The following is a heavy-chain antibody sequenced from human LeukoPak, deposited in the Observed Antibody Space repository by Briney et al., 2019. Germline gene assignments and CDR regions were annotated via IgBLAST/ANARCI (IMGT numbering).Heavy chain of an antibody. J-gene: IGHJ4*02. CDR1: EERFNNYW. V-gene: IGHV5-51*01. Sequence: GESLKISCKGSEERFNNYWIGWVRQTPGTGLEWMGTIFPGDSDTRYRPSFRGLVTISVDKSISTAYLQWNSLRASDTAMYYCATRQAWKSSFDYWGQGTLVTVSS. CDR2: IFPGDSDT. CDR3: ATRQAWKSSFDY. D-gene: IGHD1-1*01.